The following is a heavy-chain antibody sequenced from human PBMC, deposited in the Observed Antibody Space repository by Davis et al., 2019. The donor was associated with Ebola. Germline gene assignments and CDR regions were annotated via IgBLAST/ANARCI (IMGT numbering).Heavy chain of an antibody. D-gene: IGHD6-19*01. CDR2: ISYDGSNK. CDR1: GFTFSSYG. CDR3: ARGSGYSSGWKDY. V-gene: IGHV3-30*03. Sequence: GSLRLSCAASGFTFSSYGMHWVRQAPGKGLEWVAVISYDGSNKYYADSVKGRFTISRDNSKNTLYLQMNSLRAEDTAVYYCARGSGYSSGWKDYWGQGTLVTVSS. J-gene: IGHJ4*02.